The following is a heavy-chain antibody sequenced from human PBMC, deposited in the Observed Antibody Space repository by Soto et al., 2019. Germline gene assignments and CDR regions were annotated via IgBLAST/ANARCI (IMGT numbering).Heavy chain of an antibody. CDR3: ASYTPGTVTTLPFDY. CDR2: ISSSSSYI. Sequence: PGGSLRLSCAASGFTFSSYSMNWVRQAPGKGLEWVSSISSSSSYIYYADSVKGRFTISRDNAKNSLYLQMNSLRAEDTAVYYCASYTPGTVTTLPFDYWGQGTLVTVSS. CDR1: GFTFSSYS. J-gene: IGHJ4*02. V-gene: IGHV3-21*01. D-gene: IGHD4-17*01.